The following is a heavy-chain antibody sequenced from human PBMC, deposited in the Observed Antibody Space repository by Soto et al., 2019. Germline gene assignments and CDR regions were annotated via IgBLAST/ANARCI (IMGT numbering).Heavy chain of an antibody. CDR2: VYATGTT. V-gene: IGHV4-4*07. J-gene: IGHJ5*02. Sequence: QVQLQESGPGVVKPSETLSLSCSVSGGSISKFYWSWIRKTAGKGLEWMGRVYATGTTDYNPSLRRRFTMSVDISKKTVSLRLTSVTAADTGVYYCVRDGSKTLRDWFDPWGQGKLVTVSS. CDR1: GGSISKFY. CDR3: VRDGSKTLRDWFDP.